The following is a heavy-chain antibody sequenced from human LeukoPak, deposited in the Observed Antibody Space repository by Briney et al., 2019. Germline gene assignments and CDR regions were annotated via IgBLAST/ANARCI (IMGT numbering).Heavy chain of an antibody. J-gene: IGHJ4*02. V-gene: IGHV4-61*01. CDR2: IYDSGST. CDR1: GGSVNSGSYY. D-gene: IGHD3-9*01. CDR3: VRVSIYDILTGYYLGGATFDY. Sequence: PSETLSLTCTVSGGSVNSGSYYWTWIRQPPGKGLEWIGYIYDSGSTNYNPSLKSRVTMSVDTSKNQFSLKLSSVTAADTAVYYCVRVSIYDILTGYYLGGATFDYWGQGTLVTVSS.